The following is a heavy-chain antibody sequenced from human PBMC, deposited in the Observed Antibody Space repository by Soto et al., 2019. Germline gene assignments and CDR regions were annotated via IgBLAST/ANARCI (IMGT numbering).Heavy chain of an antibody. J-gene: IGHJ4*02. CDR3: ARRDGSDHYFNY. V-gene: IGHV1-69*02. CDR1: GGTFSTYS. D-gene: IGHD1-1*01. CDR2: IIPVVNMA. Sequence: QVQLVQSGAEVKKPGSSVKVSCKTSGGTFSTYSINWERQAPGQGLEWMGRIIPVVNMANHAQNFQGRVTITADKSTDTVYMELSSLRSDDTAVYFCARRDGSDHYFNYWGQGTLVTVSS.